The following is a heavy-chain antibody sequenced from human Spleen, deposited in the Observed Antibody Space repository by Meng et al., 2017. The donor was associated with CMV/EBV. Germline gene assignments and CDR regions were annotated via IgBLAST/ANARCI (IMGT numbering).Heavy chain of an antibody. V-gene: IGHV3-30-3*01. J-gene: IGHJ3*01. D-gene: IGHD2-15*01. CDR3: ARDREVYCSGGTCSDAFDV. CDR1: GFTLSKYA. CDR2: ISYDGINK. Sequence: GSLRLSCAPSGFTLSKYAMQWVRQAPGKGLEWVSIISYDGINKYYADSVKGRFTISKDHSKNALFLQMNSLRPEDTAMYYCARDREVYCSGGTCSDAFDVWGQGTMVTVSS.